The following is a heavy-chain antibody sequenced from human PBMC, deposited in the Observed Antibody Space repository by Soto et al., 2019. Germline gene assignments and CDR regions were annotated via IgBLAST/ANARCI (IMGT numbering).Heavy chain of an antibody. V-gene: IGHV1-8*01. J-gene: IGHJ5*02. D-gene: IGHD6-13*01. Sequence: QVQLVQSGAEVKKPGASVKVSCKASGYTFTSYDINWVRQATGQGLEWMGWMNPNSGNTGYAQKFQGRDTMTRNTSISTAYMDLSSLRSEDTDVYYCARERSAAGTGWFDPWRQGTLVTVSS. CDR1: GYTFTSYD. CDR2: MNPNSGNT. CDR3: ARERSAAGTGWFDP.